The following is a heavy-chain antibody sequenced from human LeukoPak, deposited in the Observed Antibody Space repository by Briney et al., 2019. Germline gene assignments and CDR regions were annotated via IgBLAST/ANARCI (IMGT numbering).Heavy chain of an antibody. Sequence: SETLSLTCTVSGGSISSYFWNWIRQPAGKGLEWIGRIYTSGTTNYNPSLKSRVTMSVDTSENQFSLKLSSVTAADTAVYYCASLDGTYAFDIWGQGTMVTVSS. CDR1: GGSISSYF. CDR3: ASLDGTYAFDI. D-gene: IGHD1-1*01. V-gene: IGHV4-4*07. CDR2: IYTSGTT. J-gene: IGHJ3*02.